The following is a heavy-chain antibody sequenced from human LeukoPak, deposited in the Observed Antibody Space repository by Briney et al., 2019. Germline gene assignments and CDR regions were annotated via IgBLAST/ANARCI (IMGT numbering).Heavy chain of an antibody. CDR3: ARDKVDCSSGSCYSLGFGY. J-gene: IGHJ4*02. CDR2: IIPIFGTA. CDR1: GGTFSSYA. V-gene: IGHV1-69*05. D-gene: IGHD2-15*01. Sequence: ASVKVSRKASGGTFSSYAIGWVRQAPGQGLEWMGGIIPIFGTANYAQKFQGRVTITTDESTSTAYMELSSLRSEDTAVYYCARDKVDCSSGSCYSLGFGYWGQGTLVTVSS.